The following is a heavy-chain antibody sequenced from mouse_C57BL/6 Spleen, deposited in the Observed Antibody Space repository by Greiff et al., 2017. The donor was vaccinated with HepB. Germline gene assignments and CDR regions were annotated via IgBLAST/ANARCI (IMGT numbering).Heavy chain of an antibody. D-gene: IGHD1-1*01. J-gene: IGHJ4*01. CDR3: TRERATVVATDAMDY. CDR1: GFTFSSYA. V-gene: IGHV5-9-1*02. Sequence: EVMLVESGEGLVKPGGSLKLSCAASGFTFSSYAMSWVRQTPEKRLEWVAYISSGGDYIYYADTVKGRFTISRDNARNTLYLQMSSLKSEDTAMYYCTRERATVVATDAMDYWGQGTSVTVSS. CDR2: ISSGGDYI.